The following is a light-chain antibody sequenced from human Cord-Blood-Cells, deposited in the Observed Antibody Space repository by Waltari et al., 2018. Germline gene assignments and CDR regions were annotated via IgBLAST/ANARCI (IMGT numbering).Light chain of an antibody. Sequence: SYELTQPPSVSVSPGQTASITCSGDKMGDKYACWYQQKPGQSPVLVIYQYSTRPSGIPERFSGSNSGNTATLTISGTQAMDEADYYCQAWDSSTYVVFGGGTKPTVL. J-gene: IGLJ2*01. CDR1: KMGDKY. CDR2: QYS. CDR3: QAWDSSTYVV. V-gene: IGLV3-1*01.